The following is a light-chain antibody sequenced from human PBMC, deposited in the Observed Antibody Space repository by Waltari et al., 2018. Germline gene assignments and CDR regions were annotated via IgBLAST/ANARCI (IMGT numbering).Light chain of an antibody. CDR2: RNN. Sequence: QSVLTQPPSASGTPGQRVTISCSGSSSNIGSNYVYWYQQLPGTAPKLLIYRNNQPPSWVPGRFSGSKSGTSASLAISGLRSEDEADYYCAAWDDSLSGQVFGTGTKVTVL. CDR3: AAWDDSLSGQV. CDR1: SSNIGSNY. J-gene: IGLJ1*01. V-gene: IGLV1-47*01.